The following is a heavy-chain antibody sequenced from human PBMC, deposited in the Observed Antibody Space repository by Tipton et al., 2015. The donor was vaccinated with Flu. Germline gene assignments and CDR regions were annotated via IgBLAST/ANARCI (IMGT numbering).Heavy chain of an antibody. V-gene: IGHV4-39*07. CDR1: GDSISSNTYY. J-gene: IGHJ3*01. Sequence: TLSLTCTVSGDSISSNTYYWGWIRQPPGKGLEWIGTTYYTGRTYYNPSLKSRLTISIDTSKNQFSLKLTSVTAADTAMYYCARSLEDQLEAFDVWGQGTMVTVSS. CDR3: ARSLEDQLEAFDV. D-gene: IGHD2-2*01. CDR2: TYYTGRT.